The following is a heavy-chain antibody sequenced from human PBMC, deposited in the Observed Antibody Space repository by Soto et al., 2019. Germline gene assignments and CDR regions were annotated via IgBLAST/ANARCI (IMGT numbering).Heavy chain of an antibody. V-gene: IGHV3-11*01. D-gene: IGHD3-10*01. CDR2: ISHDGSAI. J-gene: IGHJ3*01. CDR1: GFTFTEFY. CDR3: SSERSSFYHSASYSRNDAFYF. Sequence: QVQLVESGGGLVKPGGSLRLSCAASGFTFTEFYMSWIRQAPGKGREWVSYISHDGSAIYYGDSVKGRFTMARDNYRNSLSLQMNSQKADDTAVYYCSSERSSFYHSASYSRNDAFYFCGRWTRVIVS.